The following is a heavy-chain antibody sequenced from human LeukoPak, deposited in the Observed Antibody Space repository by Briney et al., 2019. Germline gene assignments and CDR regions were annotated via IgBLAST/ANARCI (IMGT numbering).Heavy chain of an antibody. V-gene: IGHV3-30-3*01. Sequence: GGSLRLSCAASGFTFSSHAMHWVRQAPGKGLEWVAVISYDGSNKYYADSVKGRFTISRDNSKNTLYLQMNSLRAEDTAVYYCARDRKYSQAGYSDYWGQGTLVTVSS. CDR3: ARDRKYSQAGYSDY. D-gene: IGHD1-14*01. CDR1: GFTFSSHA. J-gene: IGHJ4*02. CDR2: ISYDGSNK.